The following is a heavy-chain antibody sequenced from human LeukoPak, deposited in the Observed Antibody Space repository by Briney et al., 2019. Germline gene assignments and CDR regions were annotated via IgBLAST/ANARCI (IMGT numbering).Heavy chain of an antibody. CDR1: GFSFSNYA. D-gene: IGHD2-21*01. CDR3: AKGVNIEHPYHFDY. CDR2: LSGSGGTA. V-gene: IGHV3-23*01. Sequence: PGGSLRLSCAASGFSFSNYAMSWVRQAPGKGLEWVSGLSGSGGTAFYTDSVKGRFTISRDNSENTLFLQMNSLRAEDTALYYCAKGVNIEHPYHFDYSGQGKPWTVSS. J-gene: IGHJ4*02.